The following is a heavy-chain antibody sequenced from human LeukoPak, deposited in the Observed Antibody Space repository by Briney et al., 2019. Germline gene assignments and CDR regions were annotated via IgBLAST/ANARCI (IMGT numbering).Heavy chain of an antibody. Sequence: ASVKVSCKASGGTFSSYAISWVRQAPGQGLEWMGWINPNSGGTNYAQKFQGRVTMTRDTSISTAYMELSRLRSDDTAVYYCASRSRYDFWSGYGVYYMDVWGKGTTVTVSS. V-gene: IGHV1-2*02. D-gene: IGHD3-3*01. J-gene: IGHJ6*03. CDR3: ASRSRYDFWSGYGVYYMDV. CDR2: INPNSGGT. CDR1: GGTFSSYA.